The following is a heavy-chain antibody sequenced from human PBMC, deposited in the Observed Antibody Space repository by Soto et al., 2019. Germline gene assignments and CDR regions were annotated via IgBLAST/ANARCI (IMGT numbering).Heavy chain of an antibody. CDR2: INPNGGGR. D-gene: IGHD1-26*01. CDR1: GYTFTGFH. J-gene: IGHJ4*02. Sequence: ASVKVSCKASGYTFTGFHIHWVRQAPGQGLEWMGWINPNGGGRNYAQKFQGWVTMTRDTSISTAYMELSRLKSDDTAVYYCGRGSVGPTTDFDYWGQGTLVTSPQ. CDR3: GRGSVGPTTDFDY. V-gene: IGHV1-2*04.